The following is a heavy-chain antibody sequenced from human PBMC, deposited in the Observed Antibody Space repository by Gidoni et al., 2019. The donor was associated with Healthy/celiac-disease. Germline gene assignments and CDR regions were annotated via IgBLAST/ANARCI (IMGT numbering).Heavy chain of an antibody. D-gene: IGHD2-15*01. CDR3: ARGVVVAASYWFDP. J-gene: IGHJ5*02. V-gene: IGHV4-39*01. CDR1: GGSISSSRYY. Sequence: QLQLQESGPGMVKPSETLSLTCTVSGGSISSSRYYWGWIRQPPGKGLEWIGSIYYSGSTYYNPSLKSRVTISVDTSKNQFCLKLSSVTAADTAVYYCARGVVVAASYWFDPWGQGTLVTVSS. CDR2: IYYSGST.